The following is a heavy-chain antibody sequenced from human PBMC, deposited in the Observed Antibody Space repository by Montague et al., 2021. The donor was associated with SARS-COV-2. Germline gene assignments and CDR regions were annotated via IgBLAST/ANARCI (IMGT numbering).Heavy chain of an antibody. J-gene: IGHJ6*03. CDR2: IHHGGGT. CDR1: GGSFSTYS. Sequence: SETLSLTCAVHGGSFSTYSWNWIRQPSGKGLEWIGEIHHGGGTNYNPSLKSRVTISADTSKNQFSLKLTSVAAADTAVYYCARLGDGVVPSPILGVGPYYSYYYMDVWGKGTTVTVSS. CDR3: ARLGDGVVPSPILGVGPYYSYYYMDV. D-gene: IGHD3-10*01. V-gene: IGHV4-34*01.